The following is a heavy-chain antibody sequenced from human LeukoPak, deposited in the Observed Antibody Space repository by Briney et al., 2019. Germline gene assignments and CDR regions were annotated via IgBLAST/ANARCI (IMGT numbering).Heavy chain of an antibody. CDR2: ISAYNSNT. J-gene: IGHJ4*02. CDR1: GYTFTSYG. V-gene: IGHV1-18*01. CDR3: ARDLLHGYCSGGSCPIDFDY. Sequence: ASVKVSCKASGYTFTSYGISWVRQAPGQGLEWMGWISAYNSNTNYAQKLQGRVTMTTDTSTSTAYMELRSLRSDDTAVYYCARDLLHGYCSGGSCPIDFDYWGQGTLVTVSS. D-gene: IGHD2-15*01.